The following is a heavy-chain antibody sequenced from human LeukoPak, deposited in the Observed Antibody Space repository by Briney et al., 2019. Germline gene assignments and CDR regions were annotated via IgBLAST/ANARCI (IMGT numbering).Heavy chain of an antibody. J-gene: IGHJ4*02. CDR3: AREPRTMIIPERYFDY. D-gene: IGHD3-22*01. CDR2: ISGSTSYI. V-gene: IGHV3-21*01. CDR1: GFTFSSYS. Sequence: GGSLRLSCAASGFTFSSYSMNWVRQAPGKGLEWVSSISGSTSYIYYADSVKGRFTISRDNAKNSLYLQMNSLRAEDTAVNYCAREPRTMIIPERYFDYWGQGTLVTVSS.